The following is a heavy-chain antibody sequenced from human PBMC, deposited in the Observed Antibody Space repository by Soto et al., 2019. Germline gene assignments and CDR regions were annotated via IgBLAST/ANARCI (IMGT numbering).Heavy chain of an antibody. CDR3: ARDSGYGSGASVNHYLDY. V-gene: IGHV1-3*01. D-gene: IGHD3-10*01. CDR1: GYTFTTYS. Sequence: ASVKVSCKTSGYTFTTYSIQWVRQAPGQSLEWMGWIDPGTGNTKYSPRFQGRVTFTRDTSARTAYMELSNLKSEDTAVYYCARDSGYGSGASVNHYLDYWGHGTLVTVSS. CDR2: IDPGTGNT. J-gene: IGHJ4*01.